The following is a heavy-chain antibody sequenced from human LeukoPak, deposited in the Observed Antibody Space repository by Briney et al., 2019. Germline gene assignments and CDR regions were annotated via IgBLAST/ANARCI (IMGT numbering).Heavy chain of an antibody. CDR1: GYTFTGYY. CDR2: INPHSGGT. D-gene: IGHD1-26*01. V-gene: IGHV1-2*02. J-gene: IGHJ3*02. Sequence: GASVKVSCKASGYTFTGYYIQWVRQAPGQGLEWMGWINPHSGGTNYAQEFQGRVTMTRDTSISTAYMELSSLRPDDTAVYYCARYVGATTDAFDIWGQGTMVTVSS. CDR3: ARYVGATTDAFDI.